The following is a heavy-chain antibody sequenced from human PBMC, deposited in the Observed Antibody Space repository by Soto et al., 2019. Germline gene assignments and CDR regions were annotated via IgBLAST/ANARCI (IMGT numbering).Heavy chain of an antibody. CDR1: GFTFSSYW. CDR3: AREEYDFWSGGGIFDY. CDR2: INSDGSST. Sequence: GGSLRLSCAASGFTFSSYWMHWVRQAPGKGLVWVSRINSDGSSTSYADSVKGRFTISRDNAKNTLYLQMNSLRAEDTAAYYCAREEYDFWSGGGIFDYWGQGTLVTVSS. J-gene: IGHJ4*02. V-gene: IGHV3-74*01. D-gene: IGHD3-3*01.